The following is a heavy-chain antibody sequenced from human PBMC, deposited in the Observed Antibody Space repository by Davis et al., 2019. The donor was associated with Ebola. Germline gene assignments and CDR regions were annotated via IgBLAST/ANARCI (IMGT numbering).Heavy chain of an antibody. CDR2: INHSGST. J-gene: IGHJ5*01. D-gene: IGHD6-13*01. CDR3: ARDSTTWNYGVDS. V-gene: IGHV4-34*01. Sequence: SETLSLTCAVYGGSFSGYYWSWIRQSPGKGLEWIGEINHSGSTNYNPSLKSRVTISVDTSKNQFSLRLRSVTAADTALYFCARDSTTWNYGVDSWGHGILVTVSS. CDR1: GGSFSGYY.